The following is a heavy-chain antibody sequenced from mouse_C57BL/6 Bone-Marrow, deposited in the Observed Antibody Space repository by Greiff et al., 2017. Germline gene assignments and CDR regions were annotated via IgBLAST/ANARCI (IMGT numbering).Heavy chain of an antibody. D-gene: IGHD4-1*01. V-gene: IGHV1-55*01. J-gene: IGHJ1*03. Sequence: QVQLQQPGAELVKPGASVKMSCKASGYTFPSYWITWVKQRPGHGLEWIGDIYPGSGSTNSNEQFKSKAPLTVAPSSSTAYMQLSSLTSEDCAVYDCGANCYWYFDVWGTGTTVTVSS. CDR3: GANCYWYFDV. CDR2: IYPGSGST. CDR1: GYTFPSYW.